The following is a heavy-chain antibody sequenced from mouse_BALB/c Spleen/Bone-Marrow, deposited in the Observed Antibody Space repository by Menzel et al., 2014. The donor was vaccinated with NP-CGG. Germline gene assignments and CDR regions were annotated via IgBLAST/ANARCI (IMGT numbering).Heavy chain of an antibody. CDR1: GYTFTDYE. Sequence: QVQLQQSGAELVRPGASVTLSCKASGYTFTDYEMHWVKQTPVHGLEWIGAIDPETGGTAYNQKFKGKATLTADKSSSTAYMELRSLTSEDSAVYYCTRRWLRRGFDYWGRGTTLTVSS. J-gene: IGHJ2*01. D-gene: IGHD2-2*01. CDR3: TRRWLRRGFDY. V-gene: IGHV1-15*01. CDR2: IDPETGGT.